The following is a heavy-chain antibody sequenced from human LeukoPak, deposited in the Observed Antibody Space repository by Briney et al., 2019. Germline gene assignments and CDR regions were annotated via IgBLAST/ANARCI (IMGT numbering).Heavy chain of an antibody. CDR3: ATGVGPTHPHYYYSYMDV. CDR1: GYTLSELS. Sequence: ASVKVSCKVSGYTLSELSMHWVRQAPGKGLEWMGSFDREEGKTIDAQKFQGRVTMTEDTSTDTAYTELSSLRSEDTAVYYCATGVGPTHPHYYYSYMDVWGKGTTVTVSS. V-gene: IGHV1-24*01. CDR2: FDREEGKT. D-gene: IGHD1-26*01. J-gene: IGHJ6*03.